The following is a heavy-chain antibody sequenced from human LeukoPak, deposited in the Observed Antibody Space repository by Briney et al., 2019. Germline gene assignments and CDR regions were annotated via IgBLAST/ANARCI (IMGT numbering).Heavy chain of an antibody. CDR2: IIPIFGTA. Sequence: SVKVSCKASGGTFSSYAISWVRQAPGQGLEWMGGIIPIFGTANYAQKFQGRVTITTDKSTSTAYMELSSLRSEDTAVYYCARARGSGSYPFDPWGQGTLVTVSS. V-gene: IGHV1-69*05. CDR1: GGTFSSYA. J-gene: IGHJ5*02. D-gene: IGHD3-10*01. CDR3: ARARGSGSYPFDP.